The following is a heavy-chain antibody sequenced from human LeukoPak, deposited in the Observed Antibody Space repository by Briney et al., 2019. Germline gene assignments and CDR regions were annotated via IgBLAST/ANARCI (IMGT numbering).Heavy chain of an antibody. J-gene: IGHJ3*02. CDR2: IFYSGST. CDR1: GGSISSYY. CDR3: ARGPSYYYGSWTPGFVNAFDI. Sequence: SETLSLTCTVSGGSISSYYWSWIRQPPGKGLEWIGYIFYSGSTNYNPSLKSRVTISVDTSKNQFFLNLSSVTTADTAVYYCARGPSYYYGSWTPGFVNAFDIWGQGTMVTVSS. D-gene: IGHD3-10*01. V-gene: IGHV4-59*01.